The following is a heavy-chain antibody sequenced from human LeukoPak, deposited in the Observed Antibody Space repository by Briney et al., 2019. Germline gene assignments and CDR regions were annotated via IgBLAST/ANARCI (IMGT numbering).Heavy chain of an antibody. J-gene: IGHJ4*02. CDR3: ATCYGIYFDY. Sequence: SETLSLTCTVSGGSLSSSSYYCGWIRQPPGKGLEWIGSIYYSGSTYYNPSLKSRVTISVDTSKNQFSLKLRSVNAADTDVYYCATCYGIYFDYWGQGTLVTVSS. V-gene: IGHV4-39*01. CDR1: GGSLSSSSYY. D-gene: IGHD2-2*01. CDR2: IYYSGST.